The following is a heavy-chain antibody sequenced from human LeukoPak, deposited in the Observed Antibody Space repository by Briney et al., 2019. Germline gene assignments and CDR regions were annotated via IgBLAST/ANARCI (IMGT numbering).Heavy chain of an antibody. Sequence: PSETLSLTCTVSGGSISSSSYYWGWIRQPPGKGLEWIGSIYYSGSTYYNPSLKSRVTISVDTSKNQFSLKLSSVTAADTAVYYCARGRPATNCSGGSCYSWFDPWGQGTLVTVSS. V-gene: IGHV4-39*01. CDR2: IYYSGST. CDR3: ARGRPATNCSGGSCYSWFDP. CDR1: GGSISSSSYY. J-gene: IGHJ5*02. D-gene: IGHD2-15*01.